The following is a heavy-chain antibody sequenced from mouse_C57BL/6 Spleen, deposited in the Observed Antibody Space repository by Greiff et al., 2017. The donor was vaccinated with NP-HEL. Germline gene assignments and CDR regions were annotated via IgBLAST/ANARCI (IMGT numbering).Heavy chain of an antibody. CDR2: IDPGNGDT. D-gene: IGHD1-1*01. J-gene: IGHJ3*01. Sequence: EVHLVESGAELVRPGASVKLSCTASGFTINDDYMHWVKQRPGQGLEWIGWIDPGNGDTEYASKFQGKATITADTSSNTAYLQLSSLTSDDTAVCYSTSGYYGGGYGGFAYWGQGTLVTVSA. CDR3: TSGYYGGGYGGFAY. CDR1: GFTINDDY. V-gene: IGHV14-4*01.